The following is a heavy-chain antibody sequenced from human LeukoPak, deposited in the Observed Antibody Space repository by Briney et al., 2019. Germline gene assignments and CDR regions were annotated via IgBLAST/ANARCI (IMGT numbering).Heavy chain of an antibody. D-gene: IGHD2-8*02. V-gene: IGHV4-39*07. J-gene: IGHJ4*02. Sequence: ASETLSLTCTVSGGSISSTSYYWGWIRQPPGKGLEWIGSIYYSGCTYYNPSLKSRVSISVDTSKNQFSLKLSSVTAADTAVYYCARFPPGGGWPFDYWGQGTLVTVSS. CDR3: ARFPPGGGWPFDY. CDR2: IYYSGCT. CDR1: GGSISSTSYY.